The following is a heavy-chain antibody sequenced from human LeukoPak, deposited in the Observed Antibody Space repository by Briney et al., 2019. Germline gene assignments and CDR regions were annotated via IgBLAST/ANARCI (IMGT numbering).Heavy chain of an antibody. J-gene: IGHJ4*02. CDR3: AREPPSGSWYGTCDY. CDR1: GFTFSNYA. Sequence: GGSLRLSCAASGFTFSNYAMSWVRQTPGKGLEWVSGISGSGATTYYADSVKGRFTISRDNSKNSLYLQMNSLRDEDTAVYYCAREPPSGSWYGTCDYWGQGTLVTVSS. D-gene: IGHD6-13*01. CDR2: ISGSGATT. V-gene: IGHV3-23*01.